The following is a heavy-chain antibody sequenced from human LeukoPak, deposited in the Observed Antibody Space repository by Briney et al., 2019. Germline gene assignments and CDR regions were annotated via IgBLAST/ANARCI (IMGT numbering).Heavy chain of an antibody. V-gene: IGHV1-46*03. J-gene: IGHJ4*02. CDR2: INPNGGST. D-gene: IGHD2-15*01. CDR1: AYSFTDYY. CDR3: TRGGTRDDY. Sequence: ASVKVSCKASAYSFTDYYIHWVRQAPGQGLEWMGLINPNGGSTIYAQKFQGRVTMTRDTSTSTVYMELSSLRSEDTAMYYCTRGGTRDDYWGQGTLITVSS.